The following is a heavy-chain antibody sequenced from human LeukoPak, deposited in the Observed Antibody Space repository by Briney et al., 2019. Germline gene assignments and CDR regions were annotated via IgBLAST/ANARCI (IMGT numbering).Heavy chain of an antibody. D-gene: IGHD3-22*01. Sequence: GASVKVSCKASGYTFTSYDINWVRQATGQGLEWMGWMNPNSGNTGYAQKFQGRVTMTRNTSISTAYMGLSSLRSEDTAVYYCARAGAYYYDSSGYNSPQVWGQGTLVTVSS. CDR1: GYTFTSYD. CDR3: ARAGAYYYDSSGYNSPQV. CDR2: MNPNSGNT. V-gene: IGHV1-8*01. J-gene: IGHJ4*02.